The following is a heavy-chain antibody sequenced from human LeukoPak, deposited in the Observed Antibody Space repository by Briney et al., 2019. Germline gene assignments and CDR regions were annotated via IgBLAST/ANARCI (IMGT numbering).Heavy chain of an antibody. CDR1: GYSITNGYY. CDR2: IYHDGRI. CDR3: ARMATKYYYYYYMDV. D-gene: IGHD5-24*01. Sequence: SETLSLTCTVSGYSITNGYYWGWIRQPPGKGLEWIGSIYHDGRIDYNPSLKSRVTISRDTSNDQFSLKLSSVTAADTAVYYCARMATKYYYYYYMDVWGKGTTVTVSS. J-gene: IGHJ6*03. V-gene: IGHV4-38-2*02.